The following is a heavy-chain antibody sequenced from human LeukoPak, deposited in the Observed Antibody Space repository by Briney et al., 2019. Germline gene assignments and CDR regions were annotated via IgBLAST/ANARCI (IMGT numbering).Heavy chain of an antibody. D-gene: IGHD2-15*01. Sequence: GGSLRLSCAASGFTFNNYAMSWVRQAPGKGLEWVSSVISSGGTTYYTDSVKGRFTISRDNSKNTLYLQMNSLRAEDTAVYYCAKGGTIAVLDYWGQGTLVTVSS. J-gene: IGHJ4*02. CDR3: AKGGTIAVLDY. CDR1: GFTFNNYA. V-gene: IGHV3-23*01. CDR2: VISSGGTT.